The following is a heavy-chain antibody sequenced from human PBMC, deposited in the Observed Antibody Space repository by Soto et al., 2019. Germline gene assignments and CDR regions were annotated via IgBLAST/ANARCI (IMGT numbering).Heavy chain of an antibody. CDR2: INIDGTEK. D-gene: IGHD6-19*01. CDR3: ARNRGWAMLEY. V-gene: IGHV3-7*01. Sequence: EVQLVESGGALVQPGGSLRLSCATSGFTFTHYWMHLVRQAPGKGLEWVANINIDGTEKYYGDSVKGRFTISRDNAKNSLYLQRDSLRDEDMAVYYCARNRGWAMLEYWGQGTLVTVSS. CDR1: GFTFTHYW. J-gene: IGHJ4*02.